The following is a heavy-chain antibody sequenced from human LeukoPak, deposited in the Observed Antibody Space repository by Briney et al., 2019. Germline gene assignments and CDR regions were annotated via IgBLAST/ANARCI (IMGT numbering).Heavy chain of an antibody. J-gene: IGHJ4*02. CDR1: GFTVSTNY. CDR3: AKDVAVINGYYFDY. Sequence: GGSLRLSCAASGFTVSTNYMSWVRQAPGKGLEWVSAISGSGGTTYYSDSVKGRLTISRDNSKNTLYLQMNSLRAEDTAVYYCAKDVAVINGYYFDYWGQGTLVTVSS. V-gene: IGHV3-23*01. D-gene: IGHD2-21*01. CDR2: ISGSGGTT.